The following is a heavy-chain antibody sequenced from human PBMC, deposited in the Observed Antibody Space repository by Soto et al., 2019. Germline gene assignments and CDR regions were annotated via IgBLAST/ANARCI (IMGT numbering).Heavy chain of an antibody. CDR1: GFTFSSYG. Sequence: EVQLLESGGGLVQPGGSLRLSCVDSGFTFSSYGMSWVRQAPGKGLEWGSTLSGSGGDTYYADSVNGRFTISRDKSKNTLYLQMDRLRVEDTAVYYCAKRGGYDYVWKSYRPDYWGQGTLVTVSS. D-gene: IGHD3-16*02. V-gene: IGHV3-23*01. CDR2: LSGSGGDT. CDR3: AKRGGYDYVWKSYRPDY. J-gene: IGHJ4*02.